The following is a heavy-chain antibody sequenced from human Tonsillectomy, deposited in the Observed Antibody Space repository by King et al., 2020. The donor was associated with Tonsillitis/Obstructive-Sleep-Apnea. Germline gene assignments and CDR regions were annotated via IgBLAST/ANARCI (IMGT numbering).Heavy chain of an antibody. Sequence: VQLVESGGGVVQPGRSLRLSCAASGFTFSSYGMHWVRQAPGKGLEWVAVISYDGSNKYYADSVKGRFTISRDNSKNTLYLQMNSLRAEDTAVYYCACSSWYYFEYWGQGTLVTVSS. CDR2: ISYDGSNK. D-gene: IGHD6-13*01. CDR1: GFTFSSYG. J-gene: IGHJ4*02. CDR3: ACSSWYYFEY. V-gene: IGHV3-30*03.